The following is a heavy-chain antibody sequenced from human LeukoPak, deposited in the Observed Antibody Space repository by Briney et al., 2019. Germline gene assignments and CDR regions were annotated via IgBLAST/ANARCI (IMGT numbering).Heavy chain of an antibody. CDR1: GYSFTSYW. CDR3: ARRIGKDGSGSYYYYMDV. V-gene: IGHV5-51*01. CDR2: IYPGDSDT. J-gene: IGHJ6*03. Sequence: GESLKISCKGSGYSFTSYWIAWVRQMPGKGLEWMGIIYPGDSDTRYSPSFQGQVTISADKSISTAYLQWSSLKASDTAMYYCARRIGKDGSGSYYYYMDVWGKGTTVTVSS. D-gene: IGHD3-10*01.